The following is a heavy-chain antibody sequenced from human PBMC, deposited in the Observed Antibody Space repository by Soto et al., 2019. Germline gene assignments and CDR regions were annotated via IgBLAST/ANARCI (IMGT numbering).Heavy chain of an antibody. V-gene: IGHV3-23*01. J-gene: IGHJ4*02. CDR1: GFTFSSYA. Sequence: GGSLRLSCAASGFTFSSYAMSWVRQAPGKGLEWVSAISGSGGSTYYADSVKGRFTISRDNSKNTLYLQMNSLRAEDTAVYYCAKDRLYGYNWNSKDPIDYWGQGTLVTVSS. CDR2: ISGSGGST. CDR3: AKDRLYGYNWNSKDPIDY. D-gene: IGHD1-7*01.